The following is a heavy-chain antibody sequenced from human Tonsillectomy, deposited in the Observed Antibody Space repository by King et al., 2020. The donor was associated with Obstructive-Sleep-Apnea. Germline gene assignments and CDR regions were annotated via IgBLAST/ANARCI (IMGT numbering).Heavy chain of an antibody. J-gene: IGHJ4*02. V-gene: IGHV3-11*01. CDR2: ISSSGTSI. Sequence: QLVQSGGGLVKPGGSLRLSCAASGFTFSDYYMSWIRQAPGKGLEWLSYISSSGTSIYYADSVKGRFTISRDNAKNSLYLQMHSLRVDDTAIYYCARHTSVAGIWGQGTLVTVSS. D-gene: IGHD6-19*01. CDR3: ARHTSVAGI. CDR1: GFTFSDYY.